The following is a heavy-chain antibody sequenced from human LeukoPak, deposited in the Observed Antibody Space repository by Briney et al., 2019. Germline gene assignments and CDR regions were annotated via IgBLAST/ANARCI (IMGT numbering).Heavy chain of an antibody. CDR2: IYYSGTT. CDR1: GGSISDYY. Sequence: SETLSLTCTVSGGSISDYYWNWIRQPPGKGLEWIGYIYYSGTTNYNPSLKSRVTISFDTSKIQFFLKLSSVTAADTAVYYCARAYDTSGYYPEFDSWGQGALVTVSS. J-gene: IGHJ4*02. V-gene: IGHV4-59*08. D-gene: IGHD3-22*01. CDR3: ARAYDTSGYYPEFDS.